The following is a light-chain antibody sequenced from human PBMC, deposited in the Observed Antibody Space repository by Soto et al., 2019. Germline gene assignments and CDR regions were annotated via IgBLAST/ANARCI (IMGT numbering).Light chain of an antibody. V-gene: IGKV1-39*01. CDR3: QQSYSTLLIT. CDR1: QSISSY. Sequence: DIQMTQSPSSLSASVGDRVTITCRASQSISSYLNWYQQKPGKAPKLLIYAASSLQSGVPSRFSGSGSGTDFTLIISSLQPEDFATYYCQQSYSTLLITFGQGTRLEIK. CDR2: AAS. J-gene: IGKJ5*01.